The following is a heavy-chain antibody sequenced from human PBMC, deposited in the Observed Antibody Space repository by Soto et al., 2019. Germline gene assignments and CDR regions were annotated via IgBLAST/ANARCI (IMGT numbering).Heavy chain of an antibody. D-gene: IGHD6-19*01. V-gene: IGHV4-59*01. CDR1: GGSISSYY. CDR2: IYYSGST. J-gene: IGHJ4*02. Sequence: QVQLQESGPGLVKPSETLSLTCTVSGGSISSYYWSWIRQPPGKGLEWLWYIYYSGSTNYNPSLTSRVTISVDTSKSQFSLKLSSVTAADTAVYYCARDQGSGWSDYWGQGTLVTVSS. CDR3: ARDQGSGWSDY.